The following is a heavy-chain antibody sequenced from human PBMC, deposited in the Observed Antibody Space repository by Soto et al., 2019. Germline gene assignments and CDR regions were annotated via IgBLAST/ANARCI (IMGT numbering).Heavy chain of an antibody. J-gene: IGHJ4*02. CDR1: GFTFSTYW. D-gene: IGHD6-13*01. V-gene: IGHV3-74*01. CDR2: INSDGSST. Sequence: EVQLVESGGGLVQPGGSLRLSCAASGFTFSTYWVHWVRQAPGKGLLWVSRINSDGSSTGYADSVKGRFTISRDNANHTLYVTMNSLRAEDAAVYYCAKGGAGSGWYDYWGQGTLVTVSS. CDR3: AKGGAGSGWYDY.